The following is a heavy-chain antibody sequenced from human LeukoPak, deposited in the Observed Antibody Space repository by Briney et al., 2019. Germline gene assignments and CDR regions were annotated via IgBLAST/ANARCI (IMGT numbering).Heavy chain of an antibody. Sequence: PGGSLSLSCAASGLHLISSYMSGVRQAPGKGLEWVSIIYNDGSTYYADSMKGRFTISRDNSKNTLYLQVNSLRAEDTAMYYCARNILFAFDIWGQGTMVTVSS. V-gene: IGHV3-53*01. CDR3: ARNILFAFDI. CDR2: IYNDGST. CDR1: GLHLISSY. J-gene: IGHJ3*02.